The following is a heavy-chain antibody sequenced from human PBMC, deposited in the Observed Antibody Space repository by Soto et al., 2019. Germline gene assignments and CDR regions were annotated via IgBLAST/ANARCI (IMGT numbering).Heavy chain of an antibody. D-gene: IGHD3-3*01. CDR1: GGTFSSYA. CDR3: ARESSRSGNSYYYGMDV. V-gene: IGHV1-69*13. Sequence: SVKVSCKASGGTFSSYAISWVRQAPGQGLEWMGGIIPIFGTANYAQKFQGRVTITADESTSTAYMELSSLRSEDTAVYYCARESSRSGNSYYYGMDVWGQGTTVTV. CDR2: IIPIFGTA. J-gene: IGHJ6*02.